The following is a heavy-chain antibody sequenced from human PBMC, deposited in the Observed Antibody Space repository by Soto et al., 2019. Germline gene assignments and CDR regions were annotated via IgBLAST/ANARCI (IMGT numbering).Heavy chain of an antibody. V-gene: IGHV4-59*01. CDR2: IYYSGST. J-gene: IGHJ6*02. Sequence: SETLSLTCTASGGSISSYYWSWIRQPPGKGLEWIGYIYYSGSTNYNPSLTSRVPISVDTSKNQFSLKLSSVPAADTAVYYCARVQQLVHYYYYYGMDVWGQGTTGNVSS. CDR3: ARVQQLVHYYYYYGMDV. D-gene: IGHD6-6*01. CDR1: GGSISSYY.